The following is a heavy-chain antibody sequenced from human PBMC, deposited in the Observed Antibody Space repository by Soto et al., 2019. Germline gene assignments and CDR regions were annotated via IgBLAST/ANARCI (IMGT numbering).Heavy chain of an antibody. V-gene: IGHV4-30-2*01. Sequence: QLQLQESGSGLVKPSQTLSLTCAVSGGSISSGGYSWSWIGQRPGKGLECIGYIYHSGTTYYNPSHQSRVTLPLDRSKSQFSLTLSSVTAADTAVYYCARDRGIGNWFDSGGQGTLVTVSS. J-gene: IGHJ5*01. D-gene: IGHD6-13*01. CDR3: ARDRGIGNWFDS. CDR1: GGSISSGGYS. CDR2: IYHSGTT.